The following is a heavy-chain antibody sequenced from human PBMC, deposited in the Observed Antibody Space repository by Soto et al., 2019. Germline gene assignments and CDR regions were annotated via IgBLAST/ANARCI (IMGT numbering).Heavy chain of an antibody. CDR3: LRHKGYCSGGSCSAVLGWFDP. CDR2: IYYSGST. V-gene: IGHV4-39*01. J-gene: IGHJ5*02. CDR1: GGSISSSSYY. D-gene: IGHD2-15*01. Sequence: SETLSLTCTVSGGSISSSSYYWGWIRQPPGKGLEWIGSIYYSGSTYYNPSLKSRVTISVDTSKNQFSLKLSSVTAADTAVYYCLRHKGYCSGGSCSAVLGWFDPWGHGTLVTV.